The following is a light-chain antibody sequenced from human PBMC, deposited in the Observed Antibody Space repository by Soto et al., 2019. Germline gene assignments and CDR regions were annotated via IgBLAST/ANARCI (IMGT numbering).Light chain of an antibody. CDR3: AAWDDSLNGYV. J-gene: IGLJ1*01. Sequence: QLVLTQPPSASASLGASVKLTCTLSSGHRDYVVAWLQQQPDKAPRYLMTVKSDGSHTRGDGIPDRFSGSSSGAERYLTISSLQSEDEADYYCAAWDDSLNGYVFGTGTKLTVL. CDR1: SGHRDYV. CDR2: VKSDGSH. V-gene: IGLV4-69*02.